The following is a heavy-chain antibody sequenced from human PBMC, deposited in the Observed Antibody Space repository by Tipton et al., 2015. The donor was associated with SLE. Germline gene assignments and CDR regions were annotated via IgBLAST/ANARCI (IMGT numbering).Heavy chain of an antibody. CDR1: GGSISSTSYY. D-gene: IGHD2-2*01. J-gene: IGHJ6*02. CDR3: ARGRGYCSSTSCYYYYGMDV. V-gene: IGHV4-39*01. Sequence: TLSLTCTVSGGSISSTSYYWGWIRQPPGKGLEWIGSIYYSVTYYNPSLKSRVTISVDTSKNQFSLKLSSVTAADTAVYYCARGRGYCSSTSCYYYYGMDVWGQGTTVTVSS. CDR2: IYYSVT.